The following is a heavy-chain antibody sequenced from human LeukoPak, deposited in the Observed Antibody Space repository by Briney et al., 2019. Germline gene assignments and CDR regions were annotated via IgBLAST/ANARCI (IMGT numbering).Heavy chain of an antibody. CDR3: ARGTMIVVVKEDY. J-gene: IGHJ4*02. CDR1: GDSVSSNSAA. V-gene: IGHV6-1*01. Sequence: SQTLSLTCAISGDSVSSNSAAWNWIRQSPSRCLEWLGRTYYRSKWNNDYAVSVKSRITINPDTSKNQFSLQLNSVTPEDTAVYYCARGTMIVVVKEDYWGQGTLVTVSS. D-gene: IGHD3-22*01. CDR2: TYYRSKWNN.